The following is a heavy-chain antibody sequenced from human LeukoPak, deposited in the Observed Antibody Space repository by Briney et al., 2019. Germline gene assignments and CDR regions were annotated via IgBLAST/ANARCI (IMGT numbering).Heavy chain of an antibody. V-gene: IGHV3-23*01. CDR3: AKGGGYEAQYYYYYLDV. Sequence: GGSLRLSCAASGFTFSSYGMSWVRQAPGKGLEWVSAISGSGGSTYYADSVKGRFTISRDNSRNTLYLQMKSLRAEDTAVYYCAKGGGYEAQYYYYYLDVWGKGTTVTISS. CDR1: GFTFSSYG. CDR2: ISGSGGST. D-gene: IGHD5-12*01. J-gene: IGHJ6*03.